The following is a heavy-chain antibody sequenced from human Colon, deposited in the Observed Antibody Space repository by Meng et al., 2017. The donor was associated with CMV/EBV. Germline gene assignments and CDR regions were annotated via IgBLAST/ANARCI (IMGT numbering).Heavy chain of an antibody. V-gene: IGHV4-59*01. Sequence: SETLSLTCTVFGGSMSGYYWSWIRQSPGKGLEWIGYIYYSGNTNYNPSLKSRVTISLDTSNNQFSLKLTSVTAADTAVYYCARDKGYSSDNYGMDVWGQGTTVTVSS. J-gene: IGHJ6*02. CDR1: GGSMSGYY. D-gene: IGHD5-12*01. CDR2: IYYSGNT. CDR3: ARDKGYSSDNYGMDV.